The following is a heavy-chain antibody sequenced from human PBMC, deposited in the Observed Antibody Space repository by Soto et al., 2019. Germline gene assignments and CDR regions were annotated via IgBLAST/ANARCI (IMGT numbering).Heavy chain of an antibody. Sequence: GASVKVSCKASGYTFTGYYMHWVRQAPGQGLEWAGWINPNSGGTNYAQKFQGRVTMTRVTSISTAYMELSRLRFDDTAVYYFSRLKTPVHDFWSGYFPWFDPWGQGTLVTVSS. CDR1: GYTFTGYY. J-gene: IGHJ5*02. D-gene: IGHD3-3*01. CDR3: SRLKTPVHDFWSGYFPWFDP. CDR2: INPNSGGT. V-gene: IGHV1-2*02.